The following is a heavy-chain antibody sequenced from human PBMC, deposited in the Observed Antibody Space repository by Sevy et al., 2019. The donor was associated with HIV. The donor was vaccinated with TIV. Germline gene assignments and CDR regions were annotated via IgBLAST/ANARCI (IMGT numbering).Heavy chain of an antibody. D-gene: IGHD3-10*01. CDR3: ARLYGSGSYSIGIYYYYYGMDV. CDR1: GYSFTSYW. J-gene: IGHJ6*02. CDR2: IYPGDSDT. V-gene: IGHV5-51*01. Sequence: GESLKISCKGSGYSFTSYWIGWVRQMPGKGLEWMGIIYPGDSDTSYSPSFQGQVTISADKSFSTAYLQWSSLKASDTAMYYCARLYGSGSYSIGIYYYYYGMDVWGQGTTVTVSS.